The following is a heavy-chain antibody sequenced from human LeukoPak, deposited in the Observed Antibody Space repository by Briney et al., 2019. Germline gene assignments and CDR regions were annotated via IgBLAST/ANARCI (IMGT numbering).Heavy chain of an antibody. CDR1: GGSISSYY. CDR2: IYYSGTT. J-gene: IGHJ4*02. V-gene: IGHV4-59*08. CDR3: ARREDSGWYRFDY. D-gene: IGHD6-19*01. Sequence: SETLSLTCTVSGGSISSYYWSWIRQPPGKGLEWIGYIYYSGTTYYNPSLKSRVTISLDTSKNQFSLKLSSVTAADTAVYYCARREDSGWYRFDYWGQGTLVTVSS.